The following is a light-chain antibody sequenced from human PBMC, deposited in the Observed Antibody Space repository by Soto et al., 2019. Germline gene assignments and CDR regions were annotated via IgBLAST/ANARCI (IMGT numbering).Light chain of an antibody. V-gene: IGKV1-5*01. J-gene: IGKJ2*01. CDR2: DAS. CDR1: QSISSW. Sequence: DIQITQSPSTLSASVGDRVTITCRASQSISSWLAWYQQKPGKAPKLLTYDASSLESGVPSRFSGSGFGTEFTLTISSLQPDDFGTYYCQQYETYFRTFGQGTKVDIK. CDR3: QQYETYFRT.